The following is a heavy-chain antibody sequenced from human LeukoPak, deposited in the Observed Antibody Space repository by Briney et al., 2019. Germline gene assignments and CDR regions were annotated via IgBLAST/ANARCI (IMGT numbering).Heavy chain of an antibody. J-gene: IGHJ5*01. CDR1: GGSISSSDYY. CDR2: MSSSGST. D-gene: IGHD2-2*01. Sequence: PSETLSLTCIVSGGSISSSDYYWGWIRLPPGKGLEWIGSMSSSGSTYYNPSLKSRVTMSVDTSSNQFSLKLNSVTAADTAVYHCARRRRNYAVDSWGQGTLVTVSS. V-gene: IGHV4-39*01. CDR3: ARRRRNYAVDS.